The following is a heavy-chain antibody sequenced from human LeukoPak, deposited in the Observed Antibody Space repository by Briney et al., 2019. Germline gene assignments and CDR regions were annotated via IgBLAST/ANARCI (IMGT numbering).Heavy chain of an antibody. CDR2: IYYRGST. V-gene: IGHV4-59*01. Sequence: SETLSLTCTVSGGSISSYYWSWVRQPPGRGLEWIGYIYYRGSTNYNPSLKSRVTISVDTSKNQFSLKLTSVTAAGTAVYYCARAVYGSGSYHYYFDYWGQGTLVTVSS. D-gene: IGHD3-10*01. CDR1: GGSISSYY. CDR3: ARAVYGSGSYHYYFDY. J-gene: IGHJ4*02.